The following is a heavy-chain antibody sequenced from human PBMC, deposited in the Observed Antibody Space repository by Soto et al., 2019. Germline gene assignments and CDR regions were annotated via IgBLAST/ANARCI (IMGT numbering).Heavy chain of an antibody. D-gene: IGHD3-22*01. CDR1: GFTFSNAW. V-gene: IGHV3-15*01. CDR2: IKSKTDGGTT. CDR3: TTERVYYYDSSGYYPTTEAFDI. Sequence: GGSLRLSCAASGFTFSNAWMSWVRQAPGKGLEWVGRIKSKTDGGTTDYAAPVKGRFTISRDDSKNTLYLQMNSLKTEDTAVYYCTTERVYYYDSSGYYPTTEAFDIWGQGTMVTVSS. J-gene: IGHJ3*02.